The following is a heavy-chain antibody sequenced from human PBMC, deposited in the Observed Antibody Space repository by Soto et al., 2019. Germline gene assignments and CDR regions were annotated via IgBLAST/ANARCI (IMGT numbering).Heavy chain of an antibody. CDR2: ISAYNGNT. CDR3: ARRGYCSGGSCPTSLNWFDP. V-gene: IGHV1-18*01. J-gene: IGHJ5*02. D-gene: IGHD2-15*01. CDR1: GYTFTSYG. Sequence: ASVKVSCKASGYTFTSYGISWVRQAPGQGLEWMGWISAYNGNTNYAQKLQGRVTMTTDTSTSTAYMELRSLRSDDTAVYYFARRGYCSGGSCPTSLNWFDPWGQGTLVTVSS.